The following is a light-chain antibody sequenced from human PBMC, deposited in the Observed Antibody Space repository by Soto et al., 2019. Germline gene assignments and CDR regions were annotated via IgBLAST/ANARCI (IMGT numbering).Light chain of an antibody. V-gene: IGKV1-8*01. J-gene: IGKJ3*01. CDR3: QRTYNAPFT. CDR2: AAS. CDR1: QGISSY. Sequence: AIRMTQSPSSLSASTGDRVTITCRASQGISSYLAWYQQKPGKAPKLLIYAASTLQSGVPSRFSGSGSGTDFTLTISSLQPEDFATYYCQRTYNAPFTFGPGTKVELK.